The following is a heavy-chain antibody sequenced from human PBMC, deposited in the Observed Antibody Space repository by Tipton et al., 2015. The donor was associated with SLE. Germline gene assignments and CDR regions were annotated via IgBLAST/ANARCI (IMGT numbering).Heavy chain of an antibody. J-gene: IGHJ4*02. Sequence: SLRLSCAASGFTFSDYCMSWIRQAPGKGLEWVSYISSSGSTIYYADSVKGRFTISRDNAKNSLYLQMNSLRAEDTAVYYCARQALGGFGGVIAEDYWGQGTLVTVSS. CDR3: ARQALGGFGGVIAEDY. D-gene: IGHD3-16*02. CDR1: GFTFSDYC. V-gene: IGHV3-11*01. CDR2: ISSSGSTI.